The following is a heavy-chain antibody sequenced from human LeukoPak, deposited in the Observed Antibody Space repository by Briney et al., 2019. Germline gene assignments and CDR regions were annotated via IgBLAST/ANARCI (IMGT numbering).Heavy chain of an antibody. V-gene: IGHV3-23*01. J-gene: IGHJ4*02. CDR2: ISGSGGST. CDR3: AKVLSGYEFPGYDY. CDR1: GFTFSSYA. Sequence: GGSLRLSCAASGFTFSSYAMSWVRQAPGKGLEWVSAISGSGGSTYYADSVKGRFTISRDDSKNTLYLQMNSLRAEDTAVYYCAKVLSGYEFPGYDYWGQGTLVTVSS. D-gene: IGHD5-12*01.